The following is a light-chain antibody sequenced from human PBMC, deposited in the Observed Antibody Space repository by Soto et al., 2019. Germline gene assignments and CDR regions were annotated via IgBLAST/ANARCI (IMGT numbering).Light chain of an antibody. CDR3: QQYNNWPPVYT. J-gene: IGKJ2*01. CDR1: QSVHNK. V-gene: IGKV3D-15*01. CDR2: DAS. Sequence: EIVMTQSPATLSVSPGERATLSCRASQSVHNKLAWYQQRPGQAPRLLIYDASTRATAIPARFSGCGSGTEFTPTISTLQSEDFAVYYCQQYNNWPPVYTFGQGTRLEIK.